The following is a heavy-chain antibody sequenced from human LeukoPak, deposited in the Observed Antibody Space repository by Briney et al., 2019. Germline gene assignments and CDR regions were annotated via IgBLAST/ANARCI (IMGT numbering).Heavy chain of an antibody. CDR2: IWYDGSNK. D-gene: IGHD3-22*01. J-gene: IGHJ2*01. CDR3: ARPSYYDKSAQWRAFDL. Sequence: PGGSLRLSCAASGFTFSSYGMHWVRQAPGKGLEWVAVIWYDGSNKYYADSVKGRFAISRDNARNTLYLQMNSLRDEDSAVYYCARPSYYDKSAQWRAFDLWGRGTLVTVSS. CDR1: GFTFSSYG. V-gene: IGHV3-33*01.